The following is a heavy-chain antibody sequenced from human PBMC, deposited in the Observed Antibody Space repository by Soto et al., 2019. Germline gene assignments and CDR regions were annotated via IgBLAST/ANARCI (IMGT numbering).Heavy chain of an antibody. Sequence: GASVKVSCKASGYTFTSYGISWVRQAPGQGLEWMGWISPNSGSTNYAQKFQGWVTMTRDTSISTAYMELSRLRSDDTAVYYCARETRIAAAGFFDYWGQGTLVTVSS. V-gene: IGHV1-2*04. CDR1: GYTFTSYG. J-gene: IGHJ4*02. CDR3: ARETRIAAAGFFDY. D-gene: IGHD6-13*01. CDR2: ISPNSGST.